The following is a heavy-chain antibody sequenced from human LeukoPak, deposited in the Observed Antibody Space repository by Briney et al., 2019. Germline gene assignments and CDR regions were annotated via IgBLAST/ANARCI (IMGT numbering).Heavy chain of an antibody. CDR2: IYSGSST. CDR3: ARVAFRSSSYISGIDY. D-gene: IGHD6-6*01. J-gene: IGHJ4*02. CDR1: GFTVSSNY. V-gene: IGHV3-53*01. Sequence: PGGSLRLSCAASGFTVSSNYMSWVRQAPGKGLEWVSVIYSGSSTYYADSEGRFTISRDNSKNTLYLQMDSLRGEDTAVYYCARVAFRSSSYISGIDYWGQGTLVTVSS.